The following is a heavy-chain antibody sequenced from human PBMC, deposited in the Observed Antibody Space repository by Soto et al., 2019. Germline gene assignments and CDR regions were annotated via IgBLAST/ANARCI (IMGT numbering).Heavy chain of an antibody. V-gene: IGHV4-30-4*01. J-gene: IGHJ6*02. D-gene: IGHD2-21*02. Sequence: QVQLRESGPGLVRPSQTLSLTCTVSGGSISTDHYHWTWIRQPPGKGLEWIGYIHYSGSIYSNPSLQSRVTMSVDTSNNLFSLKLSSVTAADSAVYFCAREDDGGDRDYYGLDVWGQGTTVTVSS. CDR3: AREDDGGDRDYYGLDV. CDR2: IHYSGSI. CDR1: GGSISTDHYH.